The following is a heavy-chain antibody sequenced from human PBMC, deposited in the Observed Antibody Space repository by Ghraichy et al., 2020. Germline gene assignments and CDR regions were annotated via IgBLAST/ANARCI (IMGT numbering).Heavy chain of an antibody. CDR1: GGTFSSYA. J-gene: IGHJ6*02. CDR2: IIPIFGTA. Sequence: SVKVSCKASGGTFSSYAISWVRQAPGQGLEWMGGIIPIFGTANYAQKFQGRVTITADESTSTAYMELSSLRSEDTAVYYCARGPRYYDFWSGYPTLGYYYYGMDVWGQGTTVTVSS. V-gene: IGHV1-69*13. D-gene: IGHD3-3*01. CDR3: ARGPRYYDFWSGYPTLGYYYYGMDV.